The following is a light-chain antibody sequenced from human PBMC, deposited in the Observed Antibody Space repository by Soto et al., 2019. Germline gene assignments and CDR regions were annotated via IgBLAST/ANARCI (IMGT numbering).Light chain of an antibody. CDR2: GAS. CDR3: QQYDNWPLT. CDR1: QSVSSN. J-gene: IGKJ4*01. Sequence: IVMTQSPATLPVSPGERATLSCRASQSVSSNLAWYQQKPGQAPRFLIYGASTRATGIPARFSGSGSGTEFTLTISSLQSEDFAVYYCQQYDNWPLTFGGGTKGDIK. V-gene: IGKV3-15*01.